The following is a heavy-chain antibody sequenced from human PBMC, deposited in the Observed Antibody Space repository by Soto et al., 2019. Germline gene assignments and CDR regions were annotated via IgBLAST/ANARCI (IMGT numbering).Heavy chain of an antibody. CDR3: ARGGIVVVPAAESGWFDP. CDR2: INPNSGGT. Sequence: ASVKVSCKASGYTFTGYYMHWVRQAPGQGLEWMGWINPNSGGTNYAQKFQGWVTMTRDTSISTAYMELSRLRSDDTAVYYCARGGIVVVPAAESGWFDPWGQGTLVTVSS. J-gene: IGHJ5*02. CDR1: GYTFTGYY. D-gene: IGHD2-2*01. V-gene: IGHV1-2*04.